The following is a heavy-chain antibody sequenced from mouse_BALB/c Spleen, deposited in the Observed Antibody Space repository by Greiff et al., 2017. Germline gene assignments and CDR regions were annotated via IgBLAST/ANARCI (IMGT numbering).Heavy chain of an antibody. CDR1: GFTFSSYA. Sequence: DVKLVESGGGLVKPGGSLKLSCAASGFTFSSYAMSWVRQTPEKRLEWVASISSGGSTYYPDSVKGRFTISRDNARNILYLQMSSLRSEDTAMYYCARVGNYYGSSYHFDYWGQGTTLTVSS. D-gene: IGHD1-1*01. CDR2: ISSGGST. CDR3: ARVGNYYGSSYHFDY. J-gene: IGHJ2*01. V-gene: IGHV5-6-5*01.